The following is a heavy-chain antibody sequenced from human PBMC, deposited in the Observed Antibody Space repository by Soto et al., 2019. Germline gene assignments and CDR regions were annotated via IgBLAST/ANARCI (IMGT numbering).Heavy chain of an antibody. J-gene: IGHJ4*02. CDR2: ISSSSSTI. D-gene: IGHD6-19*01. V-gene: IGHV3-48*04. CDR3: ARTAEKDY. CDR1: GFTFSSYS. Sequence: GGSLRLSCAASGFTFSSYSMNWVSQAPGKGLEWVSYISSSSSTIYYADSVKGRFTISRDNAKNSLYLQMNSLRAEDTAVYYCARTAEKDYWGQGTLVTVSS.